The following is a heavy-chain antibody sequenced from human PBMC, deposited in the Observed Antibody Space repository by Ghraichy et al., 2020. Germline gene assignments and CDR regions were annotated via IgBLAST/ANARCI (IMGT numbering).Heavy chain of an antibody. Sequence: ETLSLTCTVSGGSISSSRYYWGWIRQPPGKGLEWIGSIYYSGSTYYNPSLKSRVTIPVDTSKNQFSLKLSSVTAADTAVYYCARAISSSWYGDAFDIWGQGTMVTVSS. V-gene: IGHV4-39*07. D-gene: IGHD6-13*01. CDR1: GGSISSSRYY. CDR3: ARAISSSWYGDAFDI. J-gene: IGHJ3*02. CDR2: IYYSGST.